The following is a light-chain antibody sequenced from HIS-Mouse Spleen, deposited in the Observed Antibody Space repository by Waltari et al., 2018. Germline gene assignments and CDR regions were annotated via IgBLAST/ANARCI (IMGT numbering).Light chain of an antibody. J-gene: IGKJ3*01. CDR1: QSLLHSNGYNY. V-gene: IGKV2-28*01. Sequence: DIVMTQSPLSLPVTPGEPASISCRSSQSLLHSNGYNYLDWYLQKPGQSPQLLIYLGSNRASGVPDMCSGSGSGTEFTLKISRVEAEDVGVYYCMQALQTPFTVGPGTKVDIK. CDR3: MQALQTPFT. CDR2: LGS.